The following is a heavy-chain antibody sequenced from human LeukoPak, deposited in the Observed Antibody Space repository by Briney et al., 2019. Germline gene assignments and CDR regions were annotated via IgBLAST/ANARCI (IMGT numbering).Heavy chain of an antibody. CDR2: IYSGGST. CDR1: EFSVGSNY. Sequence: GGALRVSCAPSEFSVGSNYITWVRQAPGQGLGWVSLIYSGGSTYYAVSVKGRFTIPRDNSKNTLHVHMNSLRSEDPAVVYIAGGPSGYHNTGGQGTLVTVSS. CDR3: AGGPSGYHNT. V-gene: IGHV3-66*01. D-gene: IGHD5-12*01. J-gene: IGHJ4*02.